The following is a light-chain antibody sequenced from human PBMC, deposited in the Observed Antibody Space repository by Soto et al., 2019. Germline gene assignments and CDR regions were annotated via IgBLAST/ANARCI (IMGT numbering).Light chain of an antibody. CDR1: SSDVGCYNY. CDR2: DVT. CDR3: CSYAGNYTYV. Sequence: TALTQPRSVSGSRGRSVTIACTGTSSDVGCYNYVSWYQQNPGKAPKLMIHDVTKRPSGVPDRFSGSKSGNTASLTISGLQAEDEADYYCCSYAGNYTYVFGTGTKVTVL. V-gene: IGLV2-11*01. J-gene: IGLJ1*01.